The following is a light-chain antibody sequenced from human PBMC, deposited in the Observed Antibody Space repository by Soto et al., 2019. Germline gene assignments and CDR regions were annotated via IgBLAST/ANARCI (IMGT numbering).Light chain of an antibody. J-gene: IGKJ3*01. CDR3: QQYGSAPFT. V-gene: IGKV3-20*01. CDR2: GVS. Sequence: IVLTQSPGTMSLSPGERATLSGRASQSISSSFLAWYQQRPGQAPRLLIHGVSSKAAGIPDKFSGSGSGPDFTLTINILEPEDFRRYFGQQYGSAPFTFGPGPQLEIK. CDR1: QSISSSF.